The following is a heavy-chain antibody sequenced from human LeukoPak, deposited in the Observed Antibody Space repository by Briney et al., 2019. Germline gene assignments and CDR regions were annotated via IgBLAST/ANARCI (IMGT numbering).Heavy chain of an antibody. V-gene: IGHV4-61*01. J-gene: IGHJ4*02. Sequence: SETLSLTCAVSGGSISSGSYYWSWIRQPPGKGLEWIGYIYYSGSTNYKPSLKSRVTISVDTSKNQFSLKLSSVTAADTAVYYCARDGGSGSDWGQGTLVTVSS. CDR3: ARDGGSGSD. D-gene: IGHD6-19*01. CDR2: IYYSGST. CDR1: GGSISSGSYY.